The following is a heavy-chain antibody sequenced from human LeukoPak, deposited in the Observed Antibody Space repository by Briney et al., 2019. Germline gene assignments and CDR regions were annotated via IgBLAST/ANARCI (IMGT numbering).Heavy chain of an antibody. J-gene: IGHJ4*02. CDR1: GGSFSGYF. CDR2: INHSGIT. D-gene: IGHD3-22*01. CDR3: ARGRGLVEVYYEGRGYFHFAY. Sequence: SETLSLTCAVYGGSFSGYFWSWIRQPPGKGLEWIGEINHSGITNYNPSLMSRVTMSLDTSKNQFSLKLSSVTAADTAVYYCARGRGLVEVYYEGRGYFHFAYWGRENVATVP. V-gene: IGHV4-34*01.